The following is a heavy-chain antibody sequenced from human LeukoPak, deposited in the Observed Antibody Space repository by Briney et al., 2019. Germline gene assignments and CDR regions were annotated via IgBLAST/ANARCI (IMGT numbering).Heavy chain of an antibody. CDR2: IYTSGST. J-gene: IGHJ5*02. CDR3: ARDGIGTFDP. CDR1: GGSISSYY. D-gene: IGHD1-1*01. Sequence: PSETLSLTCTVSGGSISSYYWSWIRQPPGKGLEWIGYIYTSGSTNYNPSLKSRVTISVDKSKNQFSLKLSSVTAADTAVYYCARDGIGTFDPWGQGTLVTVSS. V-gene: IGHV4-4*09.